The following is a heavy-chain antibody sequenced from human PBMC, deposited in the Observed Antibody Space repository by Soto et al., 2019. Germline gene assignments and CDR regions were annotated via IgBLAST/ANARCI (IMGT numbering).Heavy chain of an antibody. D-gene: IGHD3-22*01. V-gene: IGHV5-51*01. CDR2: IYPGDSDT. Sequence: GESLKVSCKGSGYSFTSYWIGWVRQMPGKGLEWMGIIYPGDSDTRYSPSFQGQVTISADKSISTAYLQWSSLKASDTAMYYCARLPYYDSSGYYWYFDYWGQGTLVTVSS. CDR1: GYSFTSYW. J-gene: IGHJ4*02. CDR3: ARLPYYDSSGYYWYFDY.